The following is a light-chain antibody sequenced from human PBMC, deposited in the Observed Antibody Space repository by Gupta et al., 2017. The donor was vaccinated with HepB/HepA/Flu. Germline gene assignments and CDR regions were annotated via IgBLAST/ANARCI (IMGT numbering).Light chain of an antibody. V-gene: IGKV1-33*01. CDR2: DAS. Sequence: DIQMTQSPSSLSASVGDRVTITCQASQDIRNYLNWYQQKPGKAPKLLIYDASNLETGVPSRFSGSGSGTDFTFTISSLQAEDMAIYYCQQYDNPHLTFGGGTKVEIK. CDR1: QDIRNY. J-gene: IGKJ4*01. CDR3: QQYDNPHLT.